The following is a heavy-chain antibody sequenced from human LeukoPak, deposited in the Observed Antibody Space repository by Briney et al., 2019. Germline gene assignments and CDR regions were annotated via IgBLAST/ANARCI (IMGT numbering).Heavy chain of an antibody. CDR1: GGSISSHY. J-gene: IGHJ6*03. CDR3: ARDRIVVVPAAITGLRYYYYYMDV. CDR2: IYYSGST. V-gene: IGHV4-59*11. Sequence: SETLSLTCTVSGGSISSHYWSWIRQPPGKGLEWIGYIYYSGSTNHNPSLKSRVTISVDTSKNQISLKLSSVTAADTAVYYCARDRIVVVPAAITGLRYYYYYMDVWGKGTTVTVSS. D-gene: IGHD2-2*01.